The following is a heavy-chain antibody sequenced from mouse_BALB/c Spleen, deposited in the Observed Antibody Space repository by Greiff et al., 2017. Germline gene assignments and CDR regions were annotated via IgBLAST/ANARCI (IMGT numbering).Heavy chain of an antibody. J-gene: IGHJ3*01. CDR2: INPSNGRT. CDR3: ARREMITRESWFAY. D-gene: IGHD2-4*01. CDR1: GYTFTSYW. Sequence: QVQLQQPGAELVKPGASVKLSCKASGYTFTSYWMHWVKQRPGQGLEWIGEINPSNGRTNYNEKFKSKATLTVDKSSSTAYMQLSSLTSEDSAVYYCARREMITRESWFAYWGQGTLVTVSA. V-gene: IGHV1S81*02.